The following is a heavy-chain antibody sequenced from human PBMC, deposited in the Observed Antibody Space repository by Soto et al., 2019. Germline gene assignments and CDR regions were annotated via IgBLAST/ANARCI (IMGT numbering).Heavy chain of an antibody. CDR1: GGSFSGYY. J-gene: IGHJ6*03. CDR2: INHSGST. CDR3: ARARSRRYYYYYMDV. V-gene: IGHV4-34*01. Sequence: ETLSLTCAVYGGSFSGYYWSWIRQPPGKGLEWIGEINHSGSTNYNPSLKSRVTISVDTSKNQFSLKLSSVTAADTAVYYCARARSRRYYYYYMDVWGKGTTVTVSS.